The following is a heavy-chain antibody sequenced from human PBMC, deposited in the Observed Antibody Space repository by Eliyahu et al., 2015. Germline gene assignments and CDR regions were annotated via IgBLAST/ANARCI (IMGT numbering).Heavy chain of an antibody. CDR3: ARLGGNGYSLDY. Sequence: EVQLVQSGAEVKKPGESLKISCEPSGYSFTSLWIAWVRQMPGKGPEWMGSIYPADSDTRYSPSFQGHFTISADKSSSVVFLQWSSLRASDSAMYFCARLGGNGYSLDYWGQGTLVTVSS. D-gene: IGHD5-12*01. V-gene: IGHV5-51*01. CDR1: GYSFTSLW. J-gene: IGHJ4*02. CDR2: IYPADSDT.